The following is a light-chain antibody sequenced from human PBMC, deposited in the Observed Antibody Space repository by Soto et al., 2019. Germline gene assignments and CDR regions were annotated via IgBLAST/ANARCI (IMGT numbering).Light chain of an antibody. CDR2: RNN. J-gene: IGLJ1*01. V-gene: IGLV1-40*01. CDR3: QSYDDSLGGFYV. CDR1: SSNIGAGHD. Sequence: QSVLTQPPSVSGAPGQRVTISCTGNSSNIGAGHDVHWYQQPPGTAPKLLIFRNNNRASGVPGRFSGARSGTSASLAITGLQTGDEADYYCQSYDDSLGGFYVFGTGTKVTVL.